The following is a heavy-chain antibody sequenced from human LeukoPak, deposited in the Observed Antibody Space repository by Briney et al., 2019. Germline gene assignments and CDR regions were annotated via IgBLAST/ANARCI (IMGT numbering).Heavy chain of an antibody. J-gene: IGHJ4*02. V-gene: IGHV1-24*01. CDR1: GYTLTELS. Sequence: EASVKVSCKVSGYTLTELSMHWVRQAPGKGLEGMGGFDPEDGETIYAQKFQGRVTITEDTSTDTAYMELSSLRSEDTAVYYCATHDFDYWGQGTLVTVSS. CDR2: FDPEDGET. CDR3: ATHDFDY.